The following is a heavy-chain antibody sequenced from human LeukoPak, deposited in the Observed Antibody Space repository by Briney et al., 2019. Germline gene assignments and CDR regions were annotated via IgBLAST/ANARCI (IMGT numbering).Heavy chain of an antibody. D-gene: IGHD4-17*01. CDR3: AKDYGDYGYYGMDV. Sequence: PGGSLRLSCVASGFTFSNFAMSWVRQAPGKGLEWVSLIIGSSGDTFYADSVKGRFSISRDNAKNSLYLQMNSLRAEDTALYYCAKDYGDYGYYGMDVWGQGTTVTVSS. CDR1: GFTFSNFA. V-gene: IGHV3-23*01. J-gene: IGHJ6*02. CDR2: IIGSSGDT.